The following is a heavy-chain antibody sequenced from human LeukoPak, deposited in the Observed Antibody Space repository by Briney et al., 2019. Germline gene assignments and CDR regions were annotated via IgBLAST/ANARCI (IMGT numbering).Heavy chain of an antibody. J-gene: IGHJ5*02. CDR1: GYTFTSYA. D-gene: IGHD2-2*01. Sequence: ASVKVSCKASGYTFTSYAMHWVRQAPGQRLEWMGWINAGNGNTKYSQKFQGRVTITRDTSAGTAYMELSSLRSEDTAVYYCARERGRTLGYCSSTSCSHRFDPWGQGTLVTVSS. CDR2: INAGNGNT. V-gene: IGHV1-3*01. CDR3: ARERGRTLGYCSSTSCSHRFDP.